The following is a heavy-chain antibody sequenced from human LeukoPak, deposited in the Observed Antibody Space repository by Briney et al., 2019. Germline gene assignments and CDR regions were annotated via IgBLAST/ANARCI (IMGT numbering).Heavy chain of an antibody. Sequence: GGSLRLSCAASGFTFSDCYMSWLRRAPGKGLEWVSYISNSASTIYYADSVKGRFTISRDNAKNSLSLQMNSLRSDDTAVDYFAKVRRWGFDYWGQGTLVTVSS. D-gene: IGHD3-16*01. J-gene: IGHJ4*02. CDR3: AKVRRWGFDY. CDR1: GFTFSDCY. V-gene: IGHV3-11*01. CDR2: ISNSASTI.